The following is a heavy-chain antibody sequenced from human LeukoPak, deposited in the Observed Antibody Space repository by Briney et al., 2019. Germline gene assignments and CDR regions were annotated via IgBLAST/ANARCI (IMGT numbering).Heavy chain of an antibody. CDR1: GFTFSSYS. Sequence: GGSLRLSCAASGFTFSSYSMNWVRQAPGKGLEWVSSISSSGSTIHYADSVKGRFTISRDNAKNSLYLHMNSLRAEDTAVYYCARDFPPSHYSSGWYWSRTGRRRDYYFDYWGQGTLVTVSS. J-gene: IGHJ4*02. CDR2: ISSSGSTI. D-gene: IGHD6-19*01. V-gene: IGHV3-48*04. CDR3: ARDFPPSHYSSGWYWSRTGRRRDYYFDY.